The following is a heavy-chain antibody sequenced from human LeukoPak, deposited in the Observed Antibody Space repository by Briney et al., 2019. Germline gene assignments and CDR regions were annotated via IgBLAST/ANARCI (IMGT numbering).Heavy chain of an antibody. V-gene: IGHV3-21*01. J-gene: IGHJ4*02. CDR1: GFTFSSFS. CDR2: ISSGSGYM. Sequence: GSLRLSCAASGFTFSSFSMNWVRQAPGKGLEWVSSISSGSGYMYYADSVKGRFTISRGNAKNSLYLQMNRLRAEDTAVYFCARNLRDEYTTGWYPIGYWGQGTLVTVSS. CDR3: ARNLRDEYTTGWYPIGY. D-gene: IGHD6-19*01.